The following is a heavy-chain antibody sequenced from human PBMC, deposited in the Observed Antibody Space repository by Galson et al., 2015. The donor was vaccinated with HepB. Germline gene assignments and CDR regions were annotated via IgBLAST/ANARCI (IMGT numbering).Heavy chain of an antibody. J-gene: IGHJ6*02. V-gene: IGHV3-53*01. Sequence: SLRLSCAASGFTVSSNYMSWVRQAPGKGLEWVSVIYSGGTTYYADSVNGRFTMSRDDSKNMLYLQMNSLRAEDTAVYYCARVPRVSSHFQGMDVWGQGTTVTVSS. CDR2: IYSGGTT. CDR3: ARVPRVSSHFQGMDV. CDR1: GFTVSSNY.